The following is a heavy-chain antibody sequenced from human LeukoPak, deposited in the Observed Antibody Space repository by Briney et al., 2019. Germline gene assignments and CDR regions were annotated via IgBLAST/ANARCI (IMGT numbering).Heavy chain of an antibody. Sequence: ASVKVSCKVSGYTLTELSMHWVRQAPGKGLEWMGGFDPEDGETIYAQKFQGRVTITRDTSAGTAYVELSRLSSEDTAIYYCARDHRANGNFVSATTFDFWGQGTLVTVSS. CDR3: ARDHRANGNFVSATTFDF. V-gene: IGHV1-24*01. D-gene: IGHD2/OR15-2a*01. J-gene: IGHJ4*02. CDR1: GYTLTELS. CDR2: FDPEDGET.